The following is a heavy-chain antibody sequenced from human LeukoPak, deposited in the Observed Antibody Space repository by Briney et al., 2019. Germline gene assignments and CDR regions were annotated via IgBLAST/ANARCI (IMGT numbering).Heavy chain of an antibody. D-gene: IGHD6-13*01. CDR1: GFTFSNYA. CDR2: FSGSST. CDR3: AKGVSSLTFSFDY. V-gene: IGHV3-23*01. J-gene: IGHJ4*02. Sequence: GGSLRLSWAASGFTFSNYAMSWVGQAPGKGLEWVSSFSGSSTYYAGSVKGRFTISRDNSKNTLYLQMNSLRAEDTAVYYCAKGVSSLTFSFDYWGQGTLVTVSS.